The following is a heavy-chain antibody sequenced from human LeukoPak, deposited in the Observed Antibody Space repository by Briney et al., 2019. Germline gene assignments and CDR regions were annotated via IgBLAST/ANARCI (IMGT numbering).Heavy chain of an antibody. CDR1: GFTFSSYS. CDR2: ISSSSSYI. V-gene: IGHV3-21*01. D-gene: IGHD3-3*01. J-gene: IGHJ3*02. CDR3: ARAFKYYDFWSGYSAAFDI. Sequence: PGGSLRLSYAASGFTFSSYSMNWVRQAPGKGLEWVSSISSSSSYIYYADSVKGRFTISRDNAKNSLYLQMNSLRAEDTAVYYCARAFKYYDFWSGYSAAFDIWGQGTMVTVSS.